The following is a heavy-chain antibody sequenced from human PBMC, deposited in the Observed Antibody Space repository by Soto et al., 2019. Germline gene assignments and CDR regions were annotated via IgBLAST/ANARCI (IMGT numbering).Heavy chain of an antibody. CDR2: IWYDGSNK. J-gene: IGHJ6*02. V-gene: IGHV3-33*01. CDR1: GFTFSNYG. D-gene: IGHD1-20*01. CDR3: AGDKEESITVYGMDV. Sequence: QVQLVESGGGVVQPGRSLRLSCTASGFTFSNYGMHWVRQAPGKGLEWVAIIWYDGSNKYYADSVKGRFTISRDNSKNTLYRKMNSLRAEETAVYYCAGDKEESITVYGMDVWGQGTTVTVSS.